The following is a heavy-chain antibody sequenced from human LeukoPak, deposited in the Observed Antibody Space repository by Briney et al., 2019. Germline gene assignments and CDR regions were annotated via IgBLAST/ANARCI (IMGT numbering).Heavy chain of an antibody. J-gene: IGHJ6*03. CDR2: IKQDGSEK. CDR1: GFTFSSYW. Sequence: PGGSLRLSCAASGFTFSSYWMSWVRQAPGKGLEWVGNIKQDGSEKYYVDSVKGRFTISRDNAKNSLYLQMNSLRAEDTAVYYCARQEYSSSTYYYYYYMDVWGKGTTVTVSS. V-gene: IGHV3-7*01. CDR3: ARQEYSSSTYYYYYYMDV. D-gene: IGHD6-6*01.